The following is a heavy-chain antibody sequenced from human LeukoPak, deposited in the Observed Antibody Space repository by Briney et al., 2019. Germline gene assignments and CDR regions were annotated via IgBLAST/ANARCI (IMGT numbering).Heavy chain of an antibody. J-gene: IGHJ4*02. CDR2: ISGRGDST. Sequence: GGSLRLSCAASGFTFSSYAMSWVRQAPGKGLEWVSGISGRGDSTYYADSVKGRFTISGDNSKNTLYLQMNSLRAEDTAVYYCAKRATGSGTYFSFDYWGQGSLVTVSS. CDR3: AKRATGSGTYFSFDY. D-gene: IGHD3-10*01. CDR1: GFTFSSYA. V-gene: IGHV3-23*01.